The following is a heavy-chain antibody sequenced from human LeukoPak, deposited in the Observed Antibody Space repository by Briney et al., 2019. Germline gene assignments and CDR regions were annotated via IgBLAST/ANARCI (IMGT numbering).Heavy chain of an antibody. J-gene: IGHJ5*02. CDR3: ARDSPGKYQLLFWFDP. CDR1: GYTFTGYY. V-gene: IGHV1-2*02. CDR2: INPNSGGT. Sequence: ASVKVSCTAAGYTFTGYYMHWVRQDPGQGLEWMGWINPNSGGTNYAQKFQGRVTMTRDTSISTAYMELSRLRSDDTAVYYCARDSPGKYQLLFWFDPWGQGTLVTVSS. D-gene: IGHD2-2*01.